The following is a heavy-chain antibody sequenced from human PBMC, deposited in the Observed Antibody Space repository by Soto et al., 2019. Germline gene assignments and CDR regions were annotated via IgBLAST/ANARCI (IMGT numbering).Heavy chain of an antibody. CDR1: GFTFSDFY. CDR2: ISIASSTI. CDR3: ARERARVFDS. V-gene: IGHV3-11*01. Sequence: GGSVRLSCAASGFTFSDFYMGWIRQAPGRGLEWLAYISIASSTIHYADSVKGRFSISRDNAKNSLFLQLTNLRVEDTAVYFCARERARVFDSWGQGTLVTVSS. J-gene: IGHJ4*02.